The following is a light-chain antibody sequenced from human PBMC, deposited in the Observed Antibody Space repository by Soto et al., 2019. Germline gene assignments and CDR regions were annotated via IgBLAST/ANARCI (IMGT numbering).Light chain of an antibody. CDR2: DVN. CDR3: SSYTSSSTYV. Sequence: QSLLTPPPSLPPSPGKSVPISRTGTSSDVGNSNGVSWYHQPPGTAPKLIIYDVNNRPSGVPDRFSGSKSGNTASLTISGLQAEDEGDYYCSSYTSSSTYVFGTGTKVTVL. CDR1: SSDVGNSNG. V-gene: IGLV2-18*02. J-gene: IGLJ1*01.